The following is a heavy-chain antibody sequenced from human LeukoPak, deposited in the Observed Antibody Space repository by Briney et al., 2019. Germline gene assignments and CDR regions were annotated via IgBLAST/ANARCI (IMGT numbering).Heavy chain of an antibody. Sequence: GGSLRLSCAASGFTFSSYSMNWVRQAPGKGLEWVSSISSSSSYIYYADSVKGRFTISRDNAKNSLYLQMNSLRAEDTAVYYCARVGVRYSSSATFDYWGQGTLVTVSS. D-gene: IGHD6-6*01. CDR2: ISSSSSYI. CDR1: GFTFSSYS. CDR3: ARVGVRYSSSATFDY. V-gene: IGHV3-21*01. J-gene: IGHJ4*02.